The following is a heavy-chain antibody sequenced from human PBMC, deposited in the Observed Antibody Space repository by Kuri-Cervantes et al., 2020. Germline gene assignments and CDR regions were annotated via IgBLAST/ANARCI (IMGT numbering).Heavy chain of an antibody. CDR3: ARGLVSNGVYFDY. V-gene: IGHV3-33*01. D-gene: IGHD4-11*01. CDR1: GFTFSSYG. J-gene: IGHJ4*02. Sequence: GESLKISCAASGFTFSSYGIHWVRQAPGKGLEWVAVIWYDGGNKYYADSVKGRFTISRDNSKNTLYLQMNSLRAEDTAVYYCARGLVSNGVYFDYWGQGTLVTVSS. CDR2: IWYDGGNK.